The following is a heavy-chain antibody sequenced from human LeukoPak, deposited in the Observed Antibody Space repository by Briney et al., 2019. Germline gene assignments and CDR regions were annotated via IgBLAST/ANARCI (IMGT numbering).Heavy chain of an antibody. Sequence: GGSLRLSCAASGFTFDDYAMHWVRQAPGKGLVWVSRINNDGSSTAYADSVKGRFTISRDNAKNTLFLQMNSLRAEDTAVYYCARGRYYGMDVWGQGTTVTVSS. CDR1: GFTFDDYA. V-gene: IGHV3-74*01. CDR3: ARGRYYGMDV. CDR2: INNDGSST. J-gene: IGHJ6*02.